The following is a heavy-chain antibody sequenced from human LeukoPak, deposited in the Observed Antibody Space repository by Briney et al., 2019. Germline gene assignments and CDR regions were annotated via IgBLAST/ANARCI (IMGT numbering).Heavy chain of an antibody. CDR3: ARDGTFDYYDSSGYYYYYMDV. J-gene: IGHJ6*03. V-gene: IGHV3-73*01. CDR2: IRSKANSYAT. CDR1: GFTFSGSA. Sequence: GGSLRLSCAASGFTFSGSAMHWVRQASGKGLEWVGRIRSKANSYATAYAASVKGRFTISRDNAKNSLYLQMNSLRAEDTAVYYCARDGTFDYYDSSGYYYYYMDVWGKGTTVTVSS. D-gene: IGHD3-22*01.